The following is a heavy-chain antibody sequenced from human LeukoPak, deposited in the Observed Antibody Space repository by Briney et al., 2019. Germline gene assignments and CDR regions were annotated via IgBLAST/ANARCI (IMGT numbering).Heavy chain of an antibody. CDR3: AAGFYDFWSETDYYYYMDV. J-gene: IGHJ6*03. CDR2: IIPKFGAA. CDR1: GGTFSSYA. D-gene: IGHD3-3*01. Sequence: ASVKVSCKASGGTFSSYAISWVRQAPGQGLDWVGGIIPKFGAANYAQKFQGRVTITTDESTSTAYMELSRLRSEDTAIFYCAAGFYDFWSETDYYYYMDVWGKGTTVTVSS. V-gene: IGHV1-69*05.